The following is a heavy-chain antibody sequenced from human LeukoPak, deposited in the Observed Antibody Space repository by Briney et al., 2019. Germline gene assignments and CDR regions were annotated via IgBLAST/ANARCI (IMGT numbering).Heavy chain of an antibody. CDR3: AKDKLYYYDSSGYYPSDY. J-gene: IGHJ4*02. Sequence: GGSLRLSCAASGFTFSSYGTHWVRQAPGKGLEWVAFIRYDGSNKYYADSVKGRFTISRDNSKNTLYLQMNSLRAEDTAVYYCAKDKLYYYDSSGYYPSDYWGQGTLVTVSS. CDR1: GFTFSSYG. CDR2: IRYDGSNK. D-gene: IGHD3-22*01. V-gene: IGHV3-30*02.